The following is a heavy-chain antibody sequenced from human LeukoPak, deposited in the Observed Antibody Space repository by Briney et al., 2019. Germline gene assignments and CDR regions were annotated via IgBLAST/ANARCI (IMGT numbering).Heavy chain of an antibody. CDR3: ARDRVGDWEYFDY. CDR2: ISSSGSTI. J-gene: IGHJ4*02. V-gene: IGHV3-11*01. Sequence: PGGSLRLSCAASGFTFSDCYMSRIRQAPGKGLEWVSYISSSGSTIYYADSVKGRFTISRDNAKNSLYLQMNSLRAEDTAVYYCARDRVGDWEYFDYWGQGTLVTVSS. CDR1: GFTFSDCY. D-gene: IGHD1-26*01.